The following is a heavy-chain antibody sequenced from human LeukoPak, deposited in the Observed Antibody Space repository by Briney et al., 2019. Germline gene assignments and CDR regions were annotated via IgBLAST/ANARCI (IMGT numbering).Heavy chain of an antibody. CDR3: ARANRYDLHFDY. CDR2: INHSGST. Sequence: SETLSLTCTVSGGSIGTGTYYWSWIRQPAGKGLEWIGEINHSGSTNYNPSLKSRVTISVDTSKNQFSLKLSSVTAADTAVYYCARANRYDLHFDYWGQGTLVTVSS. D-gene: IGHD5-12*01. CDR1: GGSIGTGTYY. J-gene: IGHJ4*02. V-gene: IGHV4-61*10.